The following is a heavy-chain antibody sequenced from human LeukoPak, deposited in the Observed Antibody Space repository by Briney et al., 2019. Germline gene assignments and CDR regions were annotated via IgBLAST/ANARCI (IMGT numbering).Heavy chain of an antibody. V-gene: IGHV1-46*01. J-gene: IGHJ6*02. CDR1: GYTVTSYY. Sequence: PRASVKVSCKASGYTVTSYYMHWVRQAPGQGLEWMAILNPSGGSSNYAQKFQGRATLTRATSTGTVYMELRSLRSEDTAVYYCASVYKHGMDVWGQGTTVIVSS. CDR2: LNPSGGSS. D-gene: IGHD5-24*01. CDR3: ASVYKHGMDV.